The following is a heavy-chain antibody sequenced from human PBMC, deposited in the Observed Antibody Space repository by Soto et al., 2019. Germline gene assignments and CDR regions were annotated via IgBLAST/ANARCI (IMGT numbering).Heavy chain of an antibody. CDR3: ARDLGMVNDAFDI. J-gene: IGHJ3*02. V-gene: IGHV3-66*01. Sequence: GSLRLSCAASGFTVSSNYMSWVRQAPGKGLEWVSVIYSGGSTYYADSVKGRFTISRDNSKNTLYLQMNSLRAEDTAVYYCARDLGMVNDAFDIWGQGTMVTVSS. D-gene: IGHD5-18*01. CDR1: GFTVSSNY. CDR2: IYSGGST.